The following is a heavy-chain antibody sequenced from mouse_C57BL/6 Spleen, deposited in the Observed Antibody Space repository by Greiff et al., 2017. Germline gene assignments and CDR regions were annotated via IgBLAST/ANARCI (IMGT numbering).Heavy chain of an antibody. Sequence: VQLQQSGPELVKPGASVKMSCKASGYTFTDYNMHWVKQSHGKSLEWIGYINPNNGGTSYNQKFKGKATLTVNKSSSTAYMELRSLTSEDSAVYYCAREFITTVVATRYFDVWGTGTTVTVSS. V-gene: IGHV1-22*01. D-gene: IGHD1-1*01. J-gene: IGHJ1*03. CDR3: AREFITTVVATRYFDV. CDR1: GYTFTDYN. CDR2: INPNNGGT.